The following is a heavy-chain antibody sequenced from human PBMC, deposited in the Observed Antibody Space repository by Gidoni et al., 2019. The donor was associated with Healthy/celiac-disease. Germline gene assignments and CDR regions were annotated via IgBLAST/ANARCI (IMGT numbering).Heavy chain of an antibody. D-gene: IGHD1-26*01. Sequence: EVQLVESGGGLVQPGGSLRLSCAASGFTFSSYSMNWVRQAPGKGLEWVSYISSSSSTIYYADSVKGRFTISRDNAKNSLYLQMNSLRAEDTAVYYCARDLWEGIVGARGAFDIWGQGTMVTVSS. V-gene: IGHV3-48*01. CDR2: ISSSSSTI. CDR3: ARDLWEGIVGARGAFDI. CDR1: GFTFSSYS. J-gene: IGHJ3*02.